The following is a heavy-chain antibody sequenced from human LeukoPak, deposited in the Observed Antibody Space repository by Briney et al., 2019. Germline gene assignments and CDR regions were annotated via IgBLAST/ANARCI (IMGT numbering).Heavy chain of an antibody. CDR2: IYSGGST. V-gene: IGHV3-53*05. J-gene: IGHJ4*02. D-gene: IGHD1-26*01. CDR3: VKAQVGGTWDC. CDR1: GFTVSSNY. Sequence: PGGSLRLSCAASGFTVSSNYMSWVRQAPGKGLEWVSVIYSGGSTYYADSVKGRFTISRDNSKNTLYLQMSSLRADDTAMYYCVKAQVGGTWDCWGQGTLVTVSS.